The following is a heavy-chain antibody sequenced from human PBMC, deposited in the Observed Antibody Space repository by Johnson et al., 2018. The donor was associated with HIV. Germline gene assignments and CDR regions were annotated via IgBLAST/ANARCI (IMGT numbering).Heavy chain of an antibody. CDR2: ISYDGSNK. Sequence: QMLLVESGGGVVQPGMSLRLSCAASGFTFSSYAMHWVRQAPGKGLEWVAVISYDGSNKYYADSVKGRFTISRDNSKNTLYLQMNSLRAEDTAVYYCARGGSIAARREAFDIWGQGTMVTVSS. CDR1: GFTFSSYA. V-gene: IGHV3-30*04. J-gene: IGHJ3*02. D-gene: IGHD6-6*01. CDR3: ARGGSIAARREAFDI.